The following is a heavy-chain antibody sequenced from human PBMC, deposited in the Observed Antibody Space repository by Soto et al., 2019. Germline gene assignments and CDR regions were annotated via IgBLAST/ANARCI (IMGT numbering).Heavy chain of an antibody. CDR2: IYYSGST. CDR1: GGSISSYY. J-gene: IGHJ6*02. D-gene: IGHD2-15*01. Sequence: SETLSLTCTVSGGSISSYYWSWIRQPPGKGLEWIGYIYYSGSTNYNPSLKSRVTISVDTSKNQFSLKLSSVTAADTAVYYCARDRLGGNSYYYGMDVWGQGTTVTVSS. CDR3: ARDRLGGNSYYYGMDV. V-gene: IGHV4-59*12.